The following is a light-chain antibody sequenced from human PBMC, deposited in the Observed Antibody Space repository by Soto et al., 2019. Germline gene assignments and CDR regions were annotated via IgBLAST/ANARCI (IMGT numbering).Light chain of an antibody. CDR2: DAS. J-gene: IGKJ1*01. V-gene: IGKV1-13*02. CDR1: QGISNY. Sequence: AIQLTQSPSSLSASVGDRVTITCRASQGISNYLAWYQQKPGKAPNLLIYDASSLESGVPSRFSGSGPGTEFTLTISSLQPDDFATYYCQQYNSYPWTFGQGTKVDIK. CDR3: QQYNSYPWT.